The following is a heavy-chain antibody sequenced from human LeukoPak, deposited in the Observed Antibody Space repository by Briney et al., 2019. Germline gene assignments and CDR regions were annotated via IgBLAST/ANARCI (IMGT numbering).Heavy chain of an antibody. CDR1: GFSFSDYY. Sequence: PGGSLRLSCVASGFSFSDYYMNWFRQAPGKGLEWLSFISGSGHNILCTDSVKGRFTVSRDNVKKTVFLQMNSLRADDTAVYYCARDLFSFYYDSSGYCDYWGQGTRVTVSS. CDR2: ISGSGHNI. V-gene: IGHV3-11*01. J-gene: IGHJ4*02. CDR3: ARDLFSFYYDSSGYCDY. D-gene: IGHD3-22*01.